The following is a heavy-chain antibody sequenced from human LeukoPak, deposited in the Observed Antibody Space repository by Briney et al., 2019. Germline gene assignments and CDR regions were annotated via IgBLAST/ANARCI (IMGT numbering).Heavy chain of an antibody. CDR3: ARKALPGNWFDP. V-gene: IGHV4-4*07. J-gene: IGHJ5*02. Sequence: PSETLSLTCTVSGDSISSYYWSWIRQPAGKGLEWIGHIYASGSTNYNPSLKSRVTMSLDTSKNQFSLNLSSVTAADTAVYYCARKALPGNWFDPWGQGTLVTVSS. CDR2: IYASGST. CDR1: GDSISSYY.